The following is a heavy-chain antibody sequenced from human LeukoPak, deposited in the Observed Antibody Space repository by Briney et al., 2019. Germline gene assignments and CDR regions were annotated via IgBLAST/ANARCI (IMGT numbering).Heavy chain of an antibody. CDR1: GFTFSDYY. D-gene: IGHD3-10*01. CDR3: ARGFYASGSYFHH. V-gene: IGHV3-11*06. Sequence: GGSLRLSCAASGFTFSDYYMNWIRQAPGKGLEWVSYISSGGSYIEYADSVKGRFTISRDNAKKLLYLQMNSLRAEDTAVYYCARGFYASGSYFHHWGQGTLVTVSS. CDR2: ISSGGSYI. J-gene: IGHJ1*01.